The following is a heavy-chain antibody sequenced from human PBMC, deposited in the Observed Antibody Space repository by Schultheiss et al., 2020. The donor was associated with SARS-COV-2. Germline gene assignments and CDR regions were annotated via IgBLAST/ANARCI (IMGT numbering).Heavy chain of an antibody. D-gene: IGHD2-21*01. CDR1: GFTFSSYA. J-gene: IGHJ6*02. Sequence: GGSLRLSCAASGFTFSSYAMSWVRQAPGKGLEWVSAISGSGGSTYYADSVKGRFTISRDKSKNTLYLQMNSLRPEDTAVYYCTTDLESVVVIPYYYYGMDVWGQGTTVTVSS. CDR2: ISGSGGST. CDR3: TTDLESVVVIPYYYYGMDV. V-gene: IGHV3-23*01.